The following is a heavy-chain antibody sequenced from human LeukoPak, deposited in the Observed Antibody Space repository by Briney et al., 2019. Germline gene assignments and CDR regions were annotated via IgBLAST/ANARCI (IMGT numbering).Heavy chain of an antibody. Sequence: GASLQISCKGSGSSLTSYWIGWGRPMPGKGLEWMGIIYPGDSDTRYSPSFQGQVTISADKSISTAYLQWSSLKASDTAMYYCARPLRYCSSTSCTTGGFDHWGQGTLVTVSS. CDR2: IYPGDSDT. CDR1: GSSLTSYW. J-gene: IGHJ5*02. CDR3: ARPLRYCSSTSCTTGGFDH. D-gene: IGHD2-2*01. V-gene: IGHV5-51*01.